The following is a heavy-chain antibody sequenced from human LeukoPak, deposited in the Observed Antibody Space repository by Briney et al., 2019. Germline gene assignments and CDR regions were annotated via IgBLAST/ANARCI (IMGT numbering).Heavy chain of an antibody. CDR3: AKVPYGDYVTYFDY. CDR2: ISGSGGST. CDR1: GFTFSSYG. D-gene: IGHD4-17*01. J-gene: IGHJ4*02. Sequence: PGGSLRLSCAASGFTFSSYGMSWVRQAPGKGLEWVSAISGSGGSTYYADSVKGRFTISRDNSKNTLYLQMNSLRAEDTAVYYCAKVPYGDYVTYFDYWGQGTLVTVSS. V-gene: IGHV3-23*01.